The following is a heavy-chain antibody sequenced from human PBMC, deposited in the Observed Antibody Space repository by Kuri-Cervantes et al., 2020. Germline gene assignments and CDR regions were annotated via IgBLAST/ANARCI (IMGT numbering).Heavy chain of an antibody. CDR1: GFTFSNAW. CDR2: IKSKTDGGTT. J-gene: IGHJ5*02. D-gene: IGHD3-10*01. Sequence: GESLKISCAASGFTFSNAWMNWVRQAPGKGLEWVGRIKSKTDGGTTDYTAPVKGRFTISRDDSKDTLYLQMNSLKTEDTAMYYCTTALYPSGPKNNWFDPWGQGTLVTVSS. CDR3: TTALYPSGPKNNWFDP. V-gene: IGHV3-15*01.